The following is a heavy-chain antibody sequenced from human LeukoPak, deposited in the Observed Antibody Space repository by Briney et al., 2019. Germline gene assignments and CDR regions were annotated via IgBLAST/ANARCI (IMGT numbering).Heavy chain of an antibody. Sequence: GGSLRLSCVASRFTFSNYAVHWVRQAPGKGLEWVAVISCGGSNKYYADSVKGRVTISRDNSKNTLYLQIISLRAEDTAVYYCARDSRSVAARMIDYWGQGTLVTVSS. D-gene: IGHD6-13*01. CDR2: ISCGGSNK. J-gene: IGHJ4*02. V-gene: IGHV3-30*04. CDR1: RFTFSNYA. CDR3: ARDSRSVAARMIDY.